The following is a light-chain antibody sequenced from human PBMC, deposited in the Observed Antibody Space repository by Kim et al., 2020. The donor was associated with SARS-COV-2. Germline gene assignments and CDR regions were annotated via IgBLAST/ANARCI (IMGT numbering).Light chain of an antibody. CDR3: QQYGSSPGT. CDR2: GAS. CDR1: QSVSSSF. J-gene: IGKJ1*01. Sequence: SQGERATRSCRARQSVSSSFLAWYQQKPGQAPRLLICGASSRAAGIPDRFSGRGSGTDFTLTISRLEPEDFAVYYCQQYGSSPGTFGQGTKVDIK. V-gene: IGKV3-20*01.